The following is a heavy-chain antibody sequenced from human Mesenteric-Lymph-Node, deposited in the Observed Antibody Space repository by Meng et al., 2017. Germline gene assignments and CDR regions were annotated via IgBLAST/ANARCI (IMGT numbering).Heavy chain of an antibody. CDR3: ATGGFLAY. Sequence: GESLKISCAASGFIFSGYEMNWVRQAPGKELEWLSYISSGSSPIYSADSVKSRFTISRDNAKNSLYLQLNSLRAEDTAVYYCATGGFLAYWGQGTLVTVSS. J-gene: IGHJ4*02. CDR2: ISSGSSPI. V-gene: IGHV3-48*03. D-gene: IGHD1-1*01. CDR1: GFIFSGYE.